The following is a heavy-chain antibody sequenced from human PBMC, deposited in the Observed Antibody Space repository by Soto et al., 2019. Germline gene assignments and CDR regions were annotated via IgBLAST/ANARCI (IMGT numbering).Heavy chain of an antibody. V-gene: IGHV4-34*01. Sequence: PSETLSLTCAVYGGSFSGYYWSWIRQPPGKGLEWIGEINHSGSTNYNPSLKSRVTISVDTSKNQFSLKLSSVTAADTAVYYCARGQVSGYPHFDYWGQGTLVTVSS. J-gene: IGHJ4*02. CDR3: ARGQVSGYPHFDY. CDR1: GGSFSGYY. CDR2: INHSGST. D-gene: IGHD5-12*01.